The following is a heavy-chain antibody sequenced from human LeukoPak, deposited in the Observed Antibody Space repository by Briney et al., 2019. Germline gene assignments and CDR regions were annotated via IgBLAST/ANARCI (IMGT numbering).Heavy chain of an antibody. Sequence: PSETLSLTCAVSGGSISSSNWWSWVRQPPGKGLEWIGEIYHSGSTNYNPSLKSRVTISVDKSKNQFFLKLSSVTAADTAVYYCATRVLTGLGAFDIWGQGTMVTVSS. V-gene: IGHV4-4*02. D-gene: IGHD3-9*01. CDR1: GGSISSSNW. J-gene: IGHJ3*02. CDR2: IYHSGST. CDR3: ATRVLTGLGAFDI.